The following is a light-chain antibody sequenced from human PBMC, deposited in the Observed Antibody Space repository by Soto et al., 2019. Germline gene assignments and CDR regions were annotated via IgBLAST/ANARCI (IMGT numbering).Light chain of an antibody. V-gene: IGKV1-39*01. CDR1: QNILTF. CDR3: QQSNRKPAT. CDR2: AAS. Sequence: DIQMTQSPSSLSASVGDRVTITCRASQNILTFLNWYQQKSGKAPKLLIVAASSLETGVPSRFSGSGSGTEFPLTITSLQPQDVATYSCQQSNRKPATFGEGTNLEIK. J-gene: IGKJ2*01.